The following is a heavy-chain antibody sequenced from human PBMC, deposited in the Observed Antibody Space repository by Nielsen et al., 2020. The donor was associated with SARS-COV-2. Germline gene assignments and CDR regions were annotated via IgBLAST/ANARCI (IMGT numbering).Heavy chain of an antibody. J-gene: IGHJ4*02. CDR1: GGSISSSNR. Sequence: SETLSLTCAVSGGSISSSNRWCWVRAPPGKGLEWIAEIYHSGNNHYNPSLKSRVTISVAKSKNQLSLKLSSVTAADTSVYYCAITVLGCGGIDYWGQGTLVTVSS. CDR2: IYHSGNN. D-gene: IGHD1-14*01. CDR3: AITVLGCGGIDY. V-gene: IGHV4-4*02.